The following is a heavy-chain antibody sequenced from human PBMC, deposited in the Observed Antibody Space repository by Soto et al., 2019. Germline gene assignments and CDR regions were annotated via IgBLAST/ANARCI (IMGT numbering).Heavy chain of an antibody. CDR3: ARVPGRL. V-gene: IGHV3-53*02. CDR2: VYSGGAT. D-gene: IGHD3-10*01. CDR1: GFSVSRNY. Sequence: QLVETGGGLIQPGTSLTLSCAASGFSVSRNYMTWVRQAPGKGLEWVSFVYSGGATFYADSVKGRFILSRDDSQNTMYLQMTNLRAEDTAVYYCARVPGRLWGRGTLVTVAS. J-gene: IGHJ4*02.